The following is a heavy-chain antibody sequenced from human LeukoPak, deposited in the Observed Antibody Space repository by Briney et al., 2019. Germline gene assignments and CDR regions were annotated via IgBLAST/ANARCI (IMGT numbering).Heavy chain of an antibody. V-gene: IGHV4-61*01. CDR3: ARSKVRHYYDINWFDP. Sequence: PSETLSLTCTLSGGSFSSGSYYWSWIRQPPGKGLEWIGYIYYSGSTNYNPSPKSRVTISVDTSKNQFSLKLSSVTAADTAVYYCARSKVRHYYDINWFDPWGQGTLVTVSS. CDR1: GGSFSSGSYY. CDR2: IYYSGST. D-gene: IGHD3-22*01. J-gene: IGHJ5*02.